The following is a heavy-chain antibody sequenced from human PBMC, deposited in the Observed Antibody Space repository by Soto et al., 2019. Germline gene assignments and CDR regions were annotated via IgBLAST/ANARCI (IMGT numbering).Heavy chain of an antibody. V-gene: IGHV1-69*13. D-gene: IGHD6-19*01. CDR1: GGTFSSYA. J-gene: IGHJ5*02. CDR2: IIPIFGTA. Sequence: SVKVSCKASGGTFSSYASSWVRQAPGQGLEWMGGIIPIFGTANYAQKFQGRVTITADESTSTAYMELSSLRSEDTAVYYCATGPYSSGWYDWFDPWGQGTLVTVPS. CDR3: ATGPYSSGWYDWFDP.